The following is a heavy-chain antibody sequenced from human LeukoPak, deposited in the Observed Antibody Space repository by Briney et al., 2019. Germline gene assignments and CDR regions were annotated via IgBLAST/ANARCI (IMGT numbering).Heavy chain of an antibody. CDR1: GDSINNTYF. Sequence: SESLSLTCDVFGDSINNTYFWGWIRRPPGKGLQWIGSIYQGGNTYFESSLKGRVYLSVDTSKNQFSLTLTPVTDADTAIYHCVREVRYHDDSGYPDSWGQGTLVIVSS. V-gene: IGHV4-38-2*02. J-gene: IGHJ4*02. D-gene: IGHD3-22*01. CDR3: VREVRYHDDSGYPDS. CDR2: IYQGGNT.